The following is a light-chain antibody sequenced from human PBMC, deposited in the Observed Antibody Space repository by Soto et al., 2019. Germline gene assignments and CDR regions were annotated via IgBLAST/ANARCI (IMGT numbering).Light chain of an antibody. J-gene: IGKJ1*01. CDR3: QQYGSSPT. CDR2: DAF. Sequence: EIVLTQSPGTLSLSPGERATLSCRASQSVSGNKLAWYQQKPGQAPRLLIYDAFSRATGIPDRFSGSGSGTDFTLTFSGLEPEDFAVYDCQQYGSSPTFGQGTQVEIK. CDR1: QSVSGNK. V-gene: IGKV3-20*01.